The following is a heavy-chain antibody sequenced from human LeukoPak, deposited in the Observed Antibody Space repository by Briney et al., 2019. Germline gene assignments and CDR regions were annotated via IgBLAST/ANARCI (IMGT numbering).Heavy chain of an antibody. D-gene: IGHD6-19*01. V-gene: IGHV3-20*04. CDR3: ARGPRYSSGWYYFDY. J-gene: IGHJ4*02. Sequence: PGGSLRLSCAASGFTFDDYGMSWVRQAPGKGLEWVSGINWNGGSTGYGDSVKGRFTISRDNAKNSLYLQMNSLRAEDTALYYCARGPRYSSGWYYFDYWGQGTLVTVSS. CDR1: GFTFDDYG. CDR2: INWNGGST.